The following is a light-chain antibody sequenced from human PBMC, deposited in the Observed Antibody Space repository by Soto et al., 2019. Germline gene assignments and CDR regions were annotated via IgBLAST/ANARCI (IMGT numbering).Light chain of an antibody. V-gene: IGKV3-20*01. CDR3: HQYGSSVRA. Sequence: EIVLTQSPATLSLSPGERASLSCRASQRISGYLAWYQQKPGQAPRLLIYGASSRATGIPDRFSGSGSGTDFTLTISRLEADDVAVYHCHQYGSSVRAFGQGTKVDIK. CDR1: QRISGY. CDR2: GAS. J-gene: IGKJ1*01.